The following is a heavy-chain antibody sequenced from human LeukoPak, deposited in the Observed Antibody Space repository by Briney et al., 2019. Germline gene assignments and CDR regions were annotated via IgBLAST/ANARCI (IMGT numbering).Heavy chain of an antibody. J-gene: IGHJ6*02. D-gene: IGHD4-11*01. Sequence: GGSLRLSCAASGFTFSSYWVHWVRQAPGKGLVWVSRINSDGSSTSYADSVKGRFTISRDNAKNTLYLQMNSLGAEDTAVYYCARATDYYYYGMDVWGQGTTVTVSS. CDR1: GFTFSSYW. CDR3: ARATDYYYYGMDV. V-gene: IGHV3-74*01. CDR2: INSDGSST.